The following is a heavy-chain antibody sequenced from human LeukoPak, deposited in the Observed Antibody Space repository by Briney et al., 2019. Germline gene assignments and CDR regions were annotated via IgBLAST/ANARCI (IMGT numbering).Heavy chain of an antibody. CDR3: ARGLQRRDDFWSGYFFD. CDR2: ISYDGSNE. Sequence: GRSLRLSCAASGFTFSSYAMHWVRQAPGKGLEWVAVISYDGSNEYYADSVKGRFTISRDNSKNTLYLQMNSLRAEDTAVYYCARGLQRRDDFWSGYFFDWGQETLVTVSS. CDR1: GFTFSSYA. V-gene: IGHV3-30*01. J-gene: IGHJ4*02. D-gene: IGHD3-3*01.